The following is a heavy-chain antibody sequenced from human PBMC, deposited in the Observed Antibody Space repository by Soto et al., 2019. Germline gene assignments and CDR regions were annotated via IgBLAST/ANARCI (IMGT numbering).Heavy chain of an antibody. CDR1: GGTFSSYA. CDR2: IIPIFGTA. Sequence: ASVKVSCKASGGTFSSYAISWVRQAPGQGLEWMGGIIPIFGTANYAQKFQGRVTITADKSTSTAYMELSSLRSEDTAVYYCATQGITMIVVVTPQTPFDHWGQGTQVTVSS. CDR3: ATQGITMIVVVTPQTPFDH. V-gene: IGHV1-69*06. D-gene: IGHD3-22*01. J-gene: IGHJ4*02.